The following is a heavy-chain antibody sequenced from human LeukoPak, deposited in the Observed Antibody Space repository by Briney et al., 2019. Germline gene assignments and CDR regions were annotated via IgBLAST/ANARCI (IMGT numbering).Heavy chain of an antibody. CDR1: GFTFSSYS. V-gene: IGHV3-21*01. J-gene: IGHJ4*02. CDR3: AREGVVAVNDFDY. Sequence: GGSLRLSCAASGFTFSSYSMNWVRQAPGKGLEWVSSISSSSSYIYYADSVKGRFTISRDNAKNSLYLQMNSLRAEDTAVYYCAREGVVAVNDFDYWGQGTLVTVSS. CDR2: ISSSSSYI. D-gene: IGHD2-15*01.